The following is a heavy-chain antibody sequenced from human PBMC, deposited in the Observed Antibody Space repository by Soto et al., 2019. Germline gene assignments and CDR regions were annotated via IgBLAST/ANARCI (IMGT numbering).Heavy chain of an antibody. D-gene: IGHD6-19*01. CDR3: ARMSSGWYDSGFDY. V-gene: IGHV1-18*01. CDR1: GYGFSIYG. CDR2: ISAYNGNT. Sequence: ASVNGSWKAAGYGFSIYGISWGRQAPGQGLEWMGWISAYNGNTNYAQKLQGRVTMTTDTSTSTAYMELRSLRSDDTAVYYCARMSSGWYDSGFDYWGQGTLVTVSS. J-gene: IGHJ4*02.